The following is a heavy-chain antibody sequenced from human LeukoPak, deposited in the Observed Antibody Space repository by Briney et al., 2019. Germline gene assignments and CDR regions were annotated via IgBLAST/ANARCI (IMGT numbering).Heavy chain of an antibody. J-gene: IGHJ4*02. D-gene: IGHD3-22*01. CDR2: IYYSGST. V-gene: IGHV4-39*01. Sequence: PSETLSLTCTVSGGSISSSSYYWGWIRQPPGKGLERIGSIYYSGSTYYNPSLKSRVTISVDTSKNQFSLKLSSVTAADTAVYYCARQQYDSSGYYYVYWGQGTLVTVSS. CDR3: ARQQYDSSGYYYVY. CDR1: GGSISSSSYY.